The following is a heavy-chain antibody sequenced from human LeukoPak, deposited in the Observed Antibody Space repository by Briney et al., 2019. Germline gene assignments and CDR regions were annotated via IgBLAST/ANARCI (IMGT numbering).Heavy chain of an antibody. D-gene: IGHD6-13*01. CDR1: GFTFSSYS. J-gene: IGHJ4*02. CDR3: AKDPYVGTPIAGGLFY. CDR2: ISSSSSYI. Sequence: DPGGSLRLSCAASGFTFSSYSMNWVRQAPGKGLEWVSSISSSSSYIYYADSVKGRFTISRDNSKNTLYLQMNSLRAEDTAVYYCAKDPYVGTPIAGGLFYWGQGTLVTVSS. V-gene: IGHV3-21*04.